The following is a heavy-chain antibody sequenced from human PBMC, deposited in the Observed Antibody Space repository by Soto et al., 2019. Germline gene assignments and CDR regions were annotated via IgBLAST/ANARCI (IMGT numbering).Heavy chain of an antibody. D-gene: IGHD3-22*01. J-gene: IGHJ4*02. Sequence: QVQLVQSGGVVRKPGASVKVSCKASGYTFTTYGISWVRQAPGQGLEWMGWISTYNGNTFYAQNLQGRVIMTSDTATSTADMELRTLRSDDTAVYYCASDYYDISGYYSVEYYFDYWGQGTLVTVSS. CDR3: ASDYYDISGYYSVEYYFDY. CDR2: ISTYNGNT. CDR1: GYTFTTYG. V-gene: IGHV1-18*04.